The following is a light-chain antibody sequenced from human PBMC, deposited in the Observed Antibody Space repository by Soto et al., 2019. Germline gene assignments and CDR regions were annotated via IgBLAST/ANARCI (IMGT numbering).Light chain of an antibody. CDR2: DAS. CDR3: QHYSTYSLT. J-gene: IGKJ3*01. V-gene: IGKV1-5*01. Sequence: DIQMTQSPSTLSASVGDRVTITCRASQSISGWLAWYQQKPGEAPNLLIYDASRLESGVPSRFSGSGSGTEFTLTISSLQPDDFGTFSCQHYSTYSLTFGPGTRVDLK. CDR1: QSISGW.